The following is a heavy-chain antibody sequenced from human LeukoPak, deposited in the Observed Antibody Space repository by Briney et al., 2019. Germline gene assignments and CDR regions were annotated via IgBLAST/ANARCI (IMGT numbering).Heavy chain of an antibody. V-gene: IGHV5-51*01. CDR3: ARGLSSSAANWFDP. CDR1: GXSFTSYW. D-gene: IGHD6-13*01. CDR2: IYPGDSDT. J-gene: IGHJ5*02. Sequence: GESLKISCKGSGXSFTSYWIGWVRQMPGKGMEWMGIIYPGDSDTRYSPSFQGQVTISADKSISTAYLQWSSLKASDTATYYCARGLSSSAANWFDPWGQGTLVTVSS.